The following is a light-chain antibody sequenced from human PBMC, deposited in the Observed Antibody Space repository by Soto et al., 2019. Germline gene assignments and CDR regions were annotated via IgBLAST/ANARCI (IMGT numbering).Light chain of an antibody. V-gene: IGKV1-5*01. CDR1: QTINNW. CDR3: QHYNSYTWT. J-gene: IGKJ1*01. Sequence: DIQMTQSPSTLSASIGDRVTITCRARQTINNWLAWYQQKPGKAPNLLIYHASNLETGVPSRFSGSAFGTEFTLTRISLQPDDCATSYCQHYNSYTWTFGQGTKVEIK. CDR2: HAS.